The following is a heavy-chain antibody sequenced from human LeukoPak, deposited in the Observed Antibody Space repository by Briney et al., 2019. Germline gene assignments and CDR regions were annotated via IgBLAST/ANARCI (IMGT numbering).Heavy chain of an antibody. CDR1: GGSVSNGSYY. CDR3: ARVYCSDGSCYYNAFDI. D-gene: IGHD2-15*01. CDR2: IYHSGST. J-gene: IGHJ3*02. V-gene: IGHV4-39*07. Sequence: PSETLSLTCTVSGGSVSNGSYYWGWIRQPPGKGLEWIGSIYHSGSTYYNPSLKSRVTISVDTSKNQFSLKLSSVTAADTAVYYCARVYCSDGSCYYNAFDIWGQGTMVTVSS.